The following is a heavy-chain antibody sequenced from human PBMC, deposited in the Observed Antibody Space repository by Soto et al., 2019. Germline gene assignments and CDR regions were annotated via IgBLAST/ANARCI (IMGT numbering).Heavy chain of an antibody. D-gene: IGHD3-3*01. J-gene: IGHJ4*02. CDR3: ARDLTGGPTYYDFWSGYSPVDY. CDR2: IDPSGGST. V-gene: IGHV1-46*03. CDR1: GYNFTSYY. Sequence: QVQLVQSGAEVKKPGASVKVSCKASGYNFTSYYKHWVRQAPGQGLEWMGIIDPSGGSTSYAQKFQGRVSMTRDTSTSTVYMDLSSLRSEDTAVYYCARDLTGGPTYYDFWSGYSPVDYWGLGTLVTVSS.